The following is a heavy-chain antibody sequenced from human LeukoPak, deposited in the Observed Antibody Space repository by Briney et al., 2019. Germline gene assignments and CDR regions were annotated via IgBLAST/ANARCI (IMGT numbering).Heavy chain of an antibody. J-gene: IGHJ3*02. CDR1: GYTFSSYY. V-gene: IGHV1-46*01. CDR2: INPSGGST. D-gene: IGHD3-22*01. Sequence: GASVKVSCKASGYTFSSYYMHWVRQAPGQGLEWMGIINPSGGSTNYAQKFQGRVTMTRDTSTSTVFMELSSLRSEDTAVYYCAREASGYSAFDIWGQGTMVTVSS. CDR3: AREASGYSAFDI.